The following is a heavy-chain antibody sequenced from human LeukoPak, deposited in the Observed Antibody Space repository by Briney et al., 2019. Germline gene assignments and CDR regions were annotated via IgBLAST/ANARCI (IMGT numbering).Heavy chain of an antibody. CDR2: IYHSGST. CDR1: GYSISSGYY. V-gene: IGHV4-38-2*01. J-gene: IGHJ4*02. CDR3: AATFYDSSGYYLDY. D-gene: IGHD3-22*01. Sequence: SETLSLTCAVSGYSISSGYYWGWIRQPPGKGLVWIGSIYHSGSTFYNPSLKSRVTMSIVTSKNQFSLKLSSVTAADTAVYYCAATFYDSSGYYLDYWGQGTLVTVSS.